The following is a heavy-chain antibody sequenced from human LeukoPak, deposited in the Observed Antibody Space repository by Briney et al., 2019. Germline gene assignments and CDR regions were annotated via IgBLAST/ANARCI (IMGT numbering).Heavy chain of an antibody. J-gene: IGHJ4*02. CDR2: IYYSGST. Sequence: SETLSLTCTVSGGSISSYYWSWIRQPPGKGLEWIGYIYYSGSTNYNPSLKSRVTISVDTSKNQSSLKLSSVTAADTAVYYCARGAPWGYFDWLSGGGYFDYWGQGTLVTVSS. V-gene: IGHV4-59*01. D-gene: IGHD3-9*01. CDR3: ARGAPWGYFDWLSGGGYFDY. CDR1: GGSISSYY.